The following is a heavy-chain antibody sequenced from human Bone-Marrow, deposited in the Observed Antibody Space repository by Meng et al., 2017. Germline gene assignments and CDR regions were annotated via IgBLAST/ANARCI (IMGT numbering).Heavy chain of an antibody. J-gene: IGHJ4*02. D-gene: IGHD6-13*01. V-gene: IGHV3-15*01. Sequence: EVQRVESGGGWVKPGGSLRLSCAASGLPFSHAWMSWARQAPGKGLEWVGRIKSRTDGGTTDYAAPVKGRFTISRDDSKNTLYLQMNSLKTEDTAVYYCTDSGVSDYWGQGTLVTVSS. CDR2: IKSRTDGGTT. CDR1: GLPFSHAW. CDR3: TDSGVSDY.